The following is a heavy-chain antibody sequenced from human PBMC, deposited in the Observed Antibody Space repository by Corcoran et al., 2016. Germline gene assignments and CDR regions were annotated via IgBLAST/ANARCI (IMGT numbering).Heavy chain of an antibody. V-gene: IGHV6-1*01. CDR1: GDSVSSNSAA. CDR3: LRGPRGSSWHWFDP. D-gene: IGHD6-13*01. Sequence: QVQLQLSGPGLVKPSQTLSLTCAISGDSVSSNSAAWNWIRQSPSRGLEWLGRTYYSSKWYNDYAASVKSRITIVPDTSRNQFSLHLNSVTPDDTALYYWLRGPRGSSWHWFDPWGQGTLVTVSS. CDR2: TYYSSKWYN. J-gene: IGHJ5*02.